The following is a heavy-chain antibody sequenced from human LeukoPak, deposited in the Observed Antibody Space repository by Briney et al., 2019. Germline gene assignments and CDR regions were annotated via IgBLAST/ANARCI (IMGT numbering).Heavy chain of an antibody. V-gene: IGHV1-18*01. D-gene: IGHD3-10*01. J-gene: IGHJ4*02. Sequence: ASVKVSCKASGYTFTSYGISWVRQAPGQGLEWMGWISAYNGNTNYAQKLQGRVTMTTDTSTSTACTELRSLRSDDTAVYYCARERRYYGSGSRRSLDYWGQGTLVTVSS. CDR1: GYTFTSYG. CDR3: ARERRYYGSGSRRSLDY. CDR2: ISAYNGNT.